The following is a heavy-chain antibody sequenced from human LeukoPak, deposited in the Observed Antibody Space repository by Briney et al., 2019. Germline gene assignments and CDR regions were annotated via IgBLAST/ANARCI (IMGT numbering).Heavy chain of an antibody. J-gene: IGHJ6*03. CDR2: ISWNSGSI. V-gene: IGHV3-9*01. D-gene: IGHD6-13*01. Sequence: GGSLRLSCAASGFTFDDYAMHWVRQAPGKGLEWVSGISWNSGSIGYADSVKGRFTISRDNAKNSLYLQMNSLRAEDTAVYYCARGEYSSSWYAYYYYMDVWGKGTTVTVSS. CDR3: ARGEYSSSWYAYYYYMDV. CDR1: GFTFDDYA.